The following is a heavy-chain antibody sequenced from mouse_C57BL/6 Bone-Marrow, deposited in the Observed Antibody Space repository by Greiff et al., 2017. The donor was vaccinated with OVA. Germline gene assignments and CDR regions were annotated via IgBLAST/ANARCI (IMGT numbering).Heavy chain of an antibody. J-gene: IGHJ2*01. CDR2: IWWDDDK. CDR1: GFSLSTFGMG. D-gene: IGHD1-1*01. V-gene: IGHV8-8*01. CDR3: ARKRGITTVVDFDY. Sequence: VKLMESGPGILQPSQTLSLTCSFSGFSLSTFGMGVGWIRQPSGKGLEWLAHIWWDDDKYYNPALKSRLTTSKDTSKNQVFLKSANVDTADTATYYCARKRGITTVVDFDYWGQGTTLTVSS.